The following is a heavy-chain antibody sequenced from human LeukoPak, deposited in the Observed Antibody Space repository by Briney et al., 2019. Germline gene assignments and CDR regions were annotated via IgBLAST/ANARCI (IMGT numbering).Heavy chain of an antibody. CDR2: ISSSSSYI. CDR1: GFSFSSHG. V-gene: IGHV3-21*01. D-gene: IGHD5-18*01. CDR3: AREGNGYSYGYSYYYYMDV. J-gene: IGHJ6*03. Sequence: GGSLRLSCAASGFSFSSHGMHWVRQAPGKGLEWVSSISSSSSYIYYADSVKGRFTISRDNAKNSLYLQMNSLRAEDTAVYYCAREGNGYSYGYSYYYYMDVWGKGTTVTVSS.